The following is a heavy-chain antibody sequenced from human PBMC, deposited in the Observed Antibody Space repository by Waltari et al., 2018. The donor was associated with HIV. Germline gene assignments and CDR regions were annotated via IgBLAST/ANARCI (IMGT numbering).Heavy chain of an antibody. J-gene: IGHJ5*02. CDR2: IIPIFGTA. CDR1: GGTFSSYA. D-gene: IGHD3-3*01. Sequence: QGQRVQSGAEVPKPGSSVKVSCKPPGGTFSSYAIRCVRDAPGQGLEWMGGIIPIFGTANYAQKFQGRVTITADESTSTAYMELSSLRSEDTAVYYCARDRLWSGYVLYNWFDPWGQGTLVTVSS. CDR3: ARDRLWSGYVLYNWFDP. V-gene: IGHV1-69*01.